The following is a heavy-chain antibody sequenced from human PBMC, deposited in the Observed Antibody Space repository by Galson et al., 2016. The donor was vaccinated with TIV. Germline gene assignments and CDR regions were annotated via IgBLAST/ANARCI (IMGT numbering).Heavy chain of an antibody. D-gene: IGHD3-22*01. CDR1: GVTFSYFA. CDR3: ARGRGIYDSSGYFLFDH. Sequence: SVKVSCKASGVTFSYFAFSWVRQAPGQGLEWMGGIVPMLGTTNYAQKFQGRVTISADESTTTAYLALSSLRSEDTAVYYCARGRGIYDSSGYFLFDHWGQGTLVTVSA. CDR2: IVPMLGTT. J-gene: IGHJ5*02. V-gene: IGHV1-69*13.